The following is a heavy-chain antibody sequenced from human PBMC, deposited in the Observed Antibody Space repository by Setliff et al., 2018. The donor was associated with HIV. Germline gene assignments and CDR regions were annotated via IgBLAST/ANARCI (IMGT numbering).Heavy chain of an antibody. Sequence: ASVKVSCKASGYTFTDYYIHWVRQAPGQGLEWMGWINPNSSDTNYAQKFQGRVTMTRDTSISTAYMDLSRLRSDDTAVYYCARVGSYWTQFDYWGQGTLVTVSS. CDR1: GYTFTDYY. V-gene: IGHV1-2*02. D-gene: IGHD2-15*01. J-gene: IGHJ4*01. CDR2: INPNSSDT. CDR3: ARVGSYWTQFDY.